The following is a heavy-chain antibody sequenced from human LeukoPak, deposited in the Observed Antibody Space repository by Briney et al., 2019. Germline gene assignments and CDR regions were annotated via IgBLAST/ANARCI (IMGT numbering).Heavy chain of an antibody. CDR3: ARIIVDSSGYSHFDY. V-gene: IGHV2-70*11. CDR1: GFLLTTSGMC. D-gene: IGHD3-22*01. CDR2: IDWDDDK. J-gene: IGHJ4*02. Sequence: SGPALVKPTQTLTLTCTFSGFLLTTSGMCVSWIRQPPGKALEWLARIDWDDDKHYYTSLKTRLTISKDTSKNQVVLTMTNMDPVDTATYYCARIIVDSSGYSHFDYWGQGTLVTVSS.